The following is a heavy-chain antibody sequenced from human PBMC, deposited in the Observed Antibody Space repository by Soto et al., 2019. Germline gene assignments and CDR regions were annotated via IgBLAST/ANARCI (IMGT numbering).Heavy chain of an antibody. V-gene: IGHV3-15*07. CDR3: IWQQDFYYGRAV. CDR1: GFSFSPAW. D-gene: IGHD6-13*01. CDR2: IKSKGGGGTA. Sequence: EVQLVESWGGLVTPGGSLTLSCAASGFSFSPAWMNWVRQAPGKGLEWVGLIKSKGGGGTADYAAPVKGRFIISRDDSKNTIYLQMNSLKPEDTALYYCIWQQDFYYGRAVWGQGTTVTVSS. J-gene: IGHJ6*02.